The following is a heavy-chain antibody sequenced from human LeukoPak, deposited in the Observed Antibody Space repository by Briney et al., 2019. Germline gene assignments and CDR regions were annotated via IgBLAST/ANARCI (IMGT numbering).Heavy chain of an antibody. J-gene: IGHJ5*02. D-gene: IGHD2-21*02. V-gene: IGHV1-69*05. CDR1: GGTFSSYA. CDR2: IIPIFGTA. Sequence: GASVKVSCKASGGTFSSYAISWVRQAPGQGLEWMGGIIPIFGTANYAQKFQGRVTITTDESTSTAYMELSSLRSEDTAVYYCARDPPGQYCGGDCYPSWGQGTLVTVSS. CDR3: ARDPPGQYCGGDCYPS.